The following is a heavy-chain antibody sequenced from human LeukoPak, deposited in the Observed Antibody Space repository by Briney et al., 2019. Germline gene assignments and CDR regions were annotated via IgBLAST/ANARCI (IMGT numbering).Heavy chain of an antibody. J-gene: IGHJ4*02. D-gene: IGHD5-24*01. CDR1: GFIFSSYG. CDR3: ARSVLSPVLQDFDY. V-gene: IGHV3-30*03. Sequence: GGSLRLSCAASGFIFSSYGMYWVRQAPGKGLEWVALISYDGNNKYYADSVKGRFTISRDNSKNTLYLQMSSVRAEDTAVYYCARSVLSPVLQDFDYWGQGTLVTVSS. CDR2: ISYDGNNK.